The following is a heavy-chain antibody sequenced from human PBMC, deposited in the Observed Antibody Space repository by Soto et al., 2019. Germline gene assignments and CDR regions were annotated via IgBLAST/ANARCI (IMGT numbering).Heavy chain of an antibody. CDR3: AKLGQQVPNIVVVVAAFDNWFDP. J-gene: IGHJ5*02. D-gene: IGHD2-15*01. Sequence: GGSLRLSCAASGFTFSSYAMSWVRQAPGKGLEWVSAISGSGGSTYYADSVKGRFTISRDNSKNTLYLQMNSLRAEDTAVYYCAKLGQQVPNIVVVVAAFDNWFDPWGQGTLVTVSS. CDR2: ISGSGGST. V-gene: IGHV3-23*01. CDR1: GFTFSSYA.